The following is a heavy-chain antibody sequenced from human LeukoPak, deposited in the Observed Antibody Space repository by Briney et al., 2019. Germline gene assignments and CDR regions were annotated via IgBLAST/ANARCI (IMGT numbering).Heavy chain of an antibody. CDR1: GFTFSSYS. D-gene: IGHD1-26*01. CDR3: AREPRNGSYRDLDY. V-gene: IGHV3-21*01. Sequence: GGSLRLSCAASGFTFSSYSMNWVRQAPGKGLEWVPSISSSSSYIYYADSVKGRFTISRDNAKNSLYLQMNSLRAEDTAVYYCAREPRNGSYRDLDYWGQGTLVTVSS. CDR2: ISSSSSYI. J-gene: IGHJ4*02.